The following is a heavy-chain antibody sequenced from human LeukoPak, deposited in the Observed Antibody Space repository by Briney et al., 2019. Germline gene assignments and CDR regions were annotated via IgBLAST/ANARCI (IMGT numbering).Heavy chain of an antibody. J-gene: IGHJ4*02. CDR3: VKARRGSYYDD. CDR2: IYTGGDT. D-gene: IGHD1-26*01. V-gene: IGHV3-53*05. CDR1: GFSVSNKY. Sequence: GESLRLSCAASGFSVSNKYMSWVRQAPGKGLEWVSVIYTGGDTYYADSVRGRFTISRDNSKNTLYLQMSSLRAEDTAVYYCVKARRGSYYDDWGQGTLVTVSS.